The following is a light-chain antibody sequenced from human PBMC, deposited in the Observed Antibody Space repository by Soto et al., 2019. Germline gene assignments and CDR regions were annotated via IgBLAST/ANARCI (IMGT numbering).Light chain of an antibody. V-gene: IGKV1-9*01. Sequence: DIQLTQSPSFLSASVGDRVTITCRASQAISSYLAWYQQKPGKAPKLLIYAASTLQSGVPSRFSGSGSGTEFPLTISSLQPEDFATYYCQQVDSYPLTFGGGTKVEIK. CDR1: QAISSY. CDR2: AAS. CDR3: QQVDSYPLT. J-gene: IGKJ4*01.